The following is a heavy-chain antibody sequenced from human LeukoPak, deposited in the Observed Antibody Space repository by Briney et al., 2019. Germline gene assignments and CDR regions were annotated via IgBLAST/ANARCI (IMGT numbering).Heavy chain of an antibody. CDR2: ISYDGSNK. D-gene: IGHD6-19*01. CDR3: ARGGWDSSGWYDYFDY. CDR1: GFTFRSYA. J-gene: IGHJ4*02. V-gene: IGHV3-30-3*01. Sequence: GGSLRLSCAASGFTFRSYAMHWVRQAPGKGLEWVAVISYDGSNKYYADSVKGRFTISRDNSKNTLYLQMNSLRAEDTAVYYCARGGWDSSGWYDYFDYWGQGTLVTVSS.